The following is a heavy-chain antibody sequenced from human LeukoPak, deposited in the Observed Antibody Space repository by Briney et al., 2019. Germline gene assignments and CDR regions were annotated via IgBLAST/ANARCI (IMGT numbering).Heavy chain of an antibody. J-gene: IGHJ4*02. CDR1: GFTVSSNY. Sequence: PGGSLRLSCAASGFTVSSNYMSWVRQAPGKGLEWVSVIYSGGSTYCADSVKGRFTISRDNSKNTLYLQMNSLRAEDTAVYYCARGGAYYDFWSYYFDYWGQGTLVTVSS. D-gene: IGHD3-3*01. CDR2: IYSGGST. CDR3: ARGGAYYDFWSYYFDY. V-gene: IGHV3-53*01.